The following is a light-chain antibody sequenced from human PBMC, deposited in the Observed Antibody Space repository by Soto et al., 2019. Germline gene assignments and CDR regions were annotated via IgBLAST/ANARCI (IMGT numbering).Light chain of an antibody. CDR2: EVS. Sequence: QSALTQPPSASGSPGQSVTISCTGTSSDVGGYNYVSWYQQHPGKAPKLMVFEVSKRPSGVPDRFSGSKSGNTASLTVSGLQAEDEADYYCASYAGSINWVFGGRTQLTVL. J-gene: IGLJ3*02. CDR3: ASYAGSINWV. CDR1: SSDVGGYNY. V-gene: IGLV2-8*01.